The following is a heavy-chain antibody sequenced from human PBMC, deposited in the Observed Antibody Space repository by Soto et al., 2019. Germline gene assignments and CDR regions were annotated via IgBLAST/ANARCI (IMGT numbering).Heavy chain of an antibody. CDR1: GGSFNSGDYH. D-gene: IGHD2-21*01. V-gene: IGHV4-30-4*02. CDR2: IYYSGGT. J-gene: IGHJ4*02. CDR3: AVYSAGSYSLFDA. Sequence: SETLSLTCTVSGGSFNSGDYHWNWIRQSPEKGLEWIGYIYYSGGTYYNPSLKSRLLISVDPSKNQFSLTLSSVTAEDTAVYYCAVYSAGSYSLFDAWGQGTLVTVSS.